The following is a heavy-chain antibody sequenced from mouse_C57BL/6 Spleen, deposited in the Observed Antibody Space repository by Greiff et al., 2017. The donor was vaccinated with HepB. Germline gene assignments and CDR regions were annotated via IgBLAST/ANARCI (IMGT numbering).Heavy chain of an antibody. V-gene: IGHV1-69*01. CDR1: GYTFTSYW. CDR2: IDPSDSYT. CDR3: ARSIYYGNHFDY. J-gene: IGHJ2*01. Sequence: QVQLQQPGAELVMPGASVKLSCKASGYTFTSYWMHWVKQRPGQGLEWIGEIDPSDSYTNYNQKFKGKSTLTVDKSSSTAYMQLSSLTSEDSAVYYCARSIYYGNHFDYWGQGTTLTVSS. D-gene: IGHD2-1*01.